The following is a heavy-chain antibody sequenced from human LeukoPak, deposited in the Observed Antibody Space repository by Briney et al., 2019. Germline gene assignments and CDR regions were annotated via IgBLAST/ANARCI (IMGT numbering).Heavy chain of an antibody. D-gene: IGHD6-19*01. V-gene: IGHV4-34*01. CDR3: AREVSSRSGWYK. J-gene: IGHJ4*02. CDR1: GVSFSGYY. Sequence: TSETLSLTCAVYGVSFSGYYWSWIRQPPGKGLEWIGEINHSGSTNYNPSLKSRVTISVDTSKNQFSLKLSSVTAADTAVYYCAREVSSRSGWYKWGQGTLVTVSS. CDR2: INHSGST.